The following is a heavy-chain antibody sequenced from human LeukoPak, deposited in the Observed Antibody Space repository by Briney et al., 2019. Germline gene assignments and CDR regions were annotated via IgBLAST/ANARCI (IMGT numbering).Heavy chain of an antibody. CDR1: GYTFTSYA. V-gene: IGHV1-3*01. CDR2: INAGNGNT. J-gene: IGHJ3*02. D-gene: IGHD3-22*01. Sequence: ASVKVSCKASGYTFTSYAMHWVRQALGQRLEWMGWINAGNGNTKYSQKFQGRVTITRDTSASTVYMELSSLRSEDTAVYYCARDTGYDSSGYGAFDIWGQGTMVTVSS. CDR3: ARDTGYDSSGYGAFDI.